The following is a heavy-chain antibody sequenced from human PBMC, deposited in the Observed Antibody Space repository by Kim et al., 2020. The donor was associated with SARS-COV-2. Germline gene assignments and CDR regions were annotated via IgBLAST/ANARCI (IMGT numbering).Heavy chain of an antibody. D-gene: IGHD3-9*01. V-gene: IGHV1-3*01. CDR1: GYTFTSYA. Sequence: ASVTVSCKASGYTFTSYAMHWVRQAPGQRLEWMGWINAGNGNTKYSQKFQGRVTITRDTSASTAYMELSSLRSEDTAVYYCAREENINYDILTGFDYWGQGTLVTVSS. J-gene: IGHJ4*02. CDR2: INAGNGNT. CDR3: AREENINYDILTGFDY.